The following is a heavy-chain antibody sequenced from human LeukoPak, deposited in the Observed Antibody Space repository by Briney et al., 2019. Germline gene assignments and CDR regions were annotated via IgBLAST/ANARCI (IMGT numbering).Heavy chain of an antibody. J-gene: IGHJ6*04. V-gene: IGHV1-69*13. Sequence: ASVKVSCKASGGTFSSYAISWVRQAPGQGLEWMGGIIPIFGTANYAQKFQGRVTITADESTSTAYMELSSLRSEDAAVYYCARDSLGELLEPPYYYYGMGVWGKGTTVTVSS. D-gene: IGHD3-10*01. CDR2: IIPIFGTA. CDR3: ARDSLGELLEPPYYYYGMGV. CDR1: GGTFSSYA.